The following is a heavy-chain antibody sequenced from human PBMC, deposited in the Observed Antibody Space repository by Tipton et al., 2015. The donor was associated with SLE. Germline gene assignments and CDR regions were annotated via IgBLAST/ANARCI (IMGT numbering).Heavy chain of an antibody. V-gene: IGHV4-34*01. D-gene: IGHD6-19*01. CDR1: GGSFSDYS. CDR2: INHSGST. CDR3: SGYTSGWYNGSDY. Sequence: TLSLTCAVYGGSFSDYSWSWIRQPPGKGLEWIGEINHSGSTNYNPSLKSQVTISIDTSKNQFSLRLSSVTAADTAVYYCSGYTSGWYNGSDYWGQGPLLTVSS. J-gene: IGHJ4*02.